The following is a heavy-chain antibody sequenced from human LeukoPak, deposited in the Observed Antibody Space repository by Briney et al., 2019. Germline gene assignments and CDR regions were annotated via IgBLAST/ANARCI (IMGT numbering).Heavy chain of an antibody. J-gene: IGHJ6*04. CDR2: INHSGST. Sequence: SETLSLTCAVYGGSFSGYYWSWIRQPPGKGLEWIGGINHSGSTNYNPSLKSRVTISVDTSKNQFSLKLSSVTAADTAVYYCARGRGVIRSLYGMDVWGKGTTVAVSS. D-gene: IGHD3-10*01. CDR1: GGSFSGYY. V-gene: IGHV4-34*01. CDR3: ARGRGVIRSLYGMDV.